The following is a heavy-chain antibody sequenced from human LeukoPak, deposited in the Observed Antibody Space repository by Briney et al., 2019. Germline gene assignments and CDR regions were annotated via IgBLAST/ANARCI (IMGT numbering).Heavy chain of an antibody. CDR3: ARAFSFDHEFFDY. Sequence: ASVKVSCKTSGYTFINSYMHWVRQARGQGLEWMGWINPNSGATHYAPKFQARVTMTRDTSLTTVYIDLTWLTSDDTAVYYCARAFSFDHEFFDYWGQGTLVTVSS. CDR1: GYTFINSY. CDR2: INPNSGAT. V-gene: IGHV1-2*02. D-gene: IGHD3-9*01. J-gene: IGHJ4*02.